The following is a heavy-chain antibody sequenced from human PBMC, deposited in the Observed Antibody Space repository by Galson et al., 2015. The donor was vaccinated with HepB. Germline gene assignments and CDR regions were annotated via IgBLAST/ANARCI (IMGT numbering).Heavy chain of an antibody. Sequence: SVKVSCKASGYTFTSYGIGWVRQAPGQGLEWMGWISAYNGNTNYAQKLQGRVTMTTDTSTSTAYMELRSLRSDDTAVYHCARAMVRGVIIVMDVWGQGTTVTVSS. CDR2: ISAYNGNT. CDR1: GYTFTSYG. D-gene: IGHD3-10*01. V-gene: IGHV1-18*01. CDR3: ARAMVRGVIIVMDV. J-gene: IGHJ6*02.